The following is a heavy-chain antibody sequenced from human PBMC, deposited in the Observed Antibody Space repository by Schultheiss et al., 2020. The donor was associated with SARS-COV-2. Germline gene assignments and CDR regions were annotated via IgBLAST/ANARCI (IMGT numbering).Heavy chain of an antibody. CDR3: ARGGYGDYYFDY. D-gene: IGHD4-17*01. CDR2: ISSNGGST. J-gene: IGHJ4*02. CDR1: GFNLSSYA. Sequence: GGSLRLSCAASGFNLSSYAMHWVRQAPGKGLEYVSAISSNGGSTYYANSVKGRFTISRDNSKNTLYLQMGSLRAEDMAVYYCARGGYGDYYFDYWGQGTLVTVSS. V-gene: IGHV3-64*01.